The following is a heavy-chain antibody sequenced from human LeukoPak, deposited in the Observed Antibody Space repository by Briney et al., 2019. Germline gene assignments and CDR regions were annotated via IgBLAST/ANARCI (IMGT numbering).Heavy chain of an antibody. D-gene: IGHD4-11*01. V-gene: IGHV3-30*02. CDR2: IRYDGSNK. CDR3: AKDPGLQDRF. Sequence: VGSLRLSCAASGFTFSSYGMHWVRQAPGKGLEWVAFIRYDGSNKYYADSVKGRFTISRDNSKNTLYLQMNSLRAEDTAVYYCAKDPGLQDRFWGQGTLVTVSS. CDR1: GFTFSSYG. J-gene: IGHJ4*02.